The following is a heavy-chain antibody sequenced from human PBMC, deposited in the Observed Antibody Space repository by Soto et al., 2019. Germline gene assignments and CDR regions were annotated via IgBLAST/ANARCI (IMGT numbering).Heavy chain of an antibody. V-gene: IGHV3-30*18. CDR1: GFTFSSYG. D-gene: IGHD3-16*01. CDR2: ISYDGSNK. J-gene: IGHJ6*03. CDR3: AKDREIQYYGYMDV. Sequence: GGSLRLSCAASGFTFSSYGMHWVRQAPGKGLEWVAVISYDGSNKYYADSVKGRFTISGDNSKNTLYLQMNSLRAEDTAVYYCAKDREIQYYGYMDVWGKGTTVTVSS.